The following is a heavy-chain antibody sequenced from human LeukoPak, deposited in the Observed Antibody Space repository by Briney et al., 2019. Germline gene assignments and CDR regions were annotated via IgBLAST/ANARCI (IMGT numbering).Heavy chain of an antibody. J-gene: IGHJ4*02. V-gene: IGHV5-51*01. Sequence: GESLKISCQGSGYSFTSYWIGWVRQMPGKGLEWMGIIYPGDSDTRYSPSFQGQVTISADKSISTAYLQWSSIKASDTALYYCARITRQYSSGWYGFWYWGQGTLVTVSS. CDR2: IYPGDSDT. CDR1: GYSFTSYW. CDR3: ARITRQYSSGWYGFWY. D-gene: IGHD6-19*01.